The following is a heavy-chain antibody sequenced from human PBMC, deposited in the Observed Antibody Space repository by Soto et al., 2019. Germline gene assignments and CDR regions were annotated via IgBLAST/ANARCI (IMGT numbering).Heavy chain of an antibody. V-gene: IGHV4-31*03. CDR3: ARVGARGYDLFHY. Sequence: SETLSLTCTVSGGSISSGGYYWSWIRQHPGKGLEWIGYIYYSGSTYYNPSLKSRVTISVDTSKNQFSLKLSSVTAADTAVYYCARVGARGYDLFHYWGQGTLVTVSS. CDR2: IYYSGST. D-gene: IGHD3-22*01. J-gene: IGHJ4*02. CDR1: GGSISSGGYY.